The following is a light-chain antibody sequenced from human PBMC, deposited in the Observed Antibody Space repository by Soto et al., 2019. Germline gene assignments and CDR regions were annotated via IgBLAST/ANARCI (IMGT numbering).Light chain of an antibody. J-gene: IGKJ3*01. CDR3: HQYNSWPRGT. V-gene: IGKV3D-15*01. CDR1: QSVSTY. CDR2: DAS. Sequence: PGERATLSCRASQSVSTYLAWYQQKPGQAPRLLIYDASNRATGVPARFSGSGSGTEFTLTISSLQSEDSAVYYCHQYNSWPRGTFGPGTKVEIK.